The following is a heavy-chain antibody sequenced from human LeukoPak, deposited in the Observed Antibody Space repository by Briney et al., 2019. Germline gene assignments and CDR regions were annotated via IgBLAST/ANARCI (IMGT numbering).Heavy chain of an antibody. CDR1: GDSVSSNRAA. Sequence: SQTLSLTCAISGDSVSSNRAAWNWIRQSPSRGLEWLGRTYYRPKWYNDYAVSVKSRITISPDTSKNQFSLQLNSVTPEDTSIYYCARDGDDTDAFDIWGQGTMVTVSS. CDR3: ARDGDDTDAFDI. J-gene: IGHJ3*02. V-gene: IGHV6-1*01. CDR2: TYYRPKWYN. D-gene: IGHD3-10*01.